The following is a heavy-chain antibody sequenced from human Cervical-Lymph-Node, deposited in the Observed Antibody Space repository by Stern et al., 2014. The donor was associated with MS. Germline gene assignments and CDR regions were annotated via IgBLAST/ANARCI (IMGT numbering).Heavy chain of an antibody. J-gene: IGHJ6*02. CDR2: ISWNSGSM. V-gene: IGHV3-9*01. D-gene: IGHD6-19*01. Sequence: EVQLVESWGGLVQPGRSLRLSCAGSRFNFDDYAMHWVRQAPGRGLEWVSSISWNSGSMEYADSVKGRFTISRDNAKNSLYLQMDSLRVEDTAIYYCAKDISSGRWEAQYYYGMDVWGQGTTVTVSS. CDR1: RFNFDDYA. CDR3: AKDISSGRWEAQYYYGMDV.